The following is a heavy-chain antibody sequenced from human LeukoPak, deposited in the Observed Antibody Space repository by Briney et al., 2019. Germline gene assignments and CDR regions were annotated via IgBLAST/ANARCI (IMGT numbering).Heavy chain of an antibody. Sequence: GSLRLSCTASGFTFGDYAMSWVRQAPGKGLEWVGFIRSKAYGGTTGYAASVKGRFTISRDDSKSIAYLQMNSLKTEDTAVHYCTRDRIASSIFGVVISPPDYWGQGTLVTVSS. CDR1: GFTFGDYA. V-gene: IGHV3-49*04. CDR2: IRSKAYGGTT. D-gene: IGHD3-3*01. CDR3: TRDRIASSIFGVVISPPDY. J-gene: IGHJ4*02.